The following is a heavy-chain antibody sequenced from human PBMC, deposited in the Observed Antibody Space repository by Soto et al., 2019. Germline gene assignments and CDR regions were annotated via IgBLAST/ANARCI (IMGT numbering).Heavy chain of an antibody. V-gene: IGHV4-30-4*01. Sequence: SETLSLTCTVSGGSISSGDYYWSWIRQPPGKGLEWIGYIYYSGSTYYNPSLKSRVTISVDTSKNQFSLELSSVTAADTAVYYCASIYDSSGYYYGNNWFDPWGQGTLVTVSS. CDR3: ASIYDSSGYYYGNNWFDP. D-gene: IGHD3-22*01. J-gene: IGHJ5*02. CDR2: IYYSGST. CDR1: GGSISSGDYY.